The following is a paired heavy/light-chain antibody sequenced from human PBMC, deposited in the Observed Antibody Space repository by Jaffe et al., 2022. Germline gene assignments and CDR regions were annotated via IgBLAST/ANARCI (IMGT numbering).Heavy chain of an antibody. Sequence: EGQLVESGGGLVQPGGSLTISCAASGFTFSNYWMHWVRQAPGKGLVWVSRINTDGNTATYADSVKGRFTISRDNAKNTLYLQMNSLRAEDTAVYYCARDEGGSSWNNNWFDSWGQGTLVTVSS. CDR3: ARDEGGSSWNNNWFDS. CDR2: INTDGNTA. J-gene: IGHJ5*01. V-gene: IGHV3-74*01. CDR1: GFTFSNYW. D-gene: IGHD2-15*01.
Light chain of an antibody. V-gene: IGKV4-1*01. J-gene: IGKJ1*01. CDR1: QNVLYSSNNKNY. CDR2: WAS. CDR3: QQYYGTPPT. Sequence: DIVMTQSPDSLAVSLGERATINCKSSQNVLYSSNNKNYLAWYQQKPGQPPKLLIYWASTRESGVPDRFSGSGSGTDFTLSISSLQAEDVAVYFCQQYYGTPPTFGQGTKVEIK.